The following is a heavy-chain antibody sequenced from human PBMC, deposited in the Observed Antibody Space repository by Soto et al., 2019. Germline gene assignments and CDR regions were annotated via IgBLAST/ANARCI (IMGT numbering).Heavy chain of an antibody. V-gene: IGHV5-10-1*01. CDR1: GYSFTSHW. J-gene: IGHJ4*02. D-gene: IGHD1-1*01. CDR3: ARHFNDGFDY. CDR2: VDPGDFFI. Sequence: GDSVKISCKGSGYSFTSHWISWVRQMPGEGVEWLGGVDPGDFFIEYSQTFQGAFTMAMAKSIITAHVQWSSLPAPDTAVFYCARHFNDGFDYWGQGTLLTVSS.